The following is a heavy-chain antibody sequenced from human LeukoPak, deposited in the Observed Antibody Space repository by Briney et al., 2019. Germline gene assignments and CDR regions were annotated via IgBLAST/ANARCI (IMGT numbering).Heavy chain of an antibody. Sequence: SETLSLTCTVSGGSISSSSYYWGWIRQPPGKGLEWIGSIYYSGSTYYNPSLKSRVTISVDTSKNQFSLKLSSVTAADTAVYYCARDKFSRIMITFGGVPRFDYWGQGTLVTVSS. J-gene: IGHJ4*02. CDR3: ARDKFSRIMITFGGVPRFDY. CDR2: IYYSGST. D-gene: IGHD3-16*01. V-gene: IGHV4-39*07. CDR1: GGSISSSSYY.